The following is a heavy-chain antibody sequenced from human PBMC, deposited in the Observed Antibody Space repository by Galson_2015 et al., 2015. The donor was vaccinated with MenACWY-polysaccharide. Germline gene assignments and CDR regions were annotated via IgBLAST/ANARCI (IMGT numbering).Heavy chain of an antibody. CDR1: GGSFSGYY. Sequence: SETLSLTCAVYGGSFSGYYWSWIRQPPGKGLEWIGEINHSGSTNYNPSLKSRVTISVDTSKNQFSLKLSSVTAADTAVYYCARATYYYDSSGYSYGVCLYWYFDLWGRGTLVTVSS. CDR3: ARATYYYDSSGYSYGVCLYWYFDL. V-gene: IGHV4-34*01. D-gene: IGHD3-22*01. CDR2: INHSGST. J-gene: IGHJ2*01.